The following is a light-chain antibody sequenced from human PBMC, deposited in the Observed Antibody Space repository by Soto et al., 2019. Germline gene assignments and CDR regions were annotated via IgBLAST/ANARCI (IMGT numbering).Light chain of an antibody. CDR1: QSVSNN. J-gene: IGKJ5*01. Sequence: EIVMTQSPATLSVSPGEKATLSCRASQSVSNNLAWFQQKPGQVPRLLIYGASNRATGVSARFSGSGSGTDFTLTISRLEPEDFAVYLCQQYGGSPITFGQGTRLEIK. CDR2: GAS. V-gene: IGKV3-15*01. CDR3: QQYGGSPIT.